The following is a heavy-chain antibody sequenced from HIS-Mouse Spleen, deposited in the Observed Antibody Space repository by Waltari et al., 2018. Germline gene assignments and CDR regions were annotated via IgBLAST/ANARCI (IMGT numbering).Heavy chain of an antibody. V-gene: IGHV3-21*01. J-gene: IGHJ4*02. D-gene: IGHD3-3*01. CDR2: ISSSSSYI. Sequence: EVQLVESGGGLVKPGGSLRLSCAASGFTFSSYSMNWVRQATGTGREWVSSISSSSSYIYYADAVKGRFTISRDNAKNSLYLQMNSLRAEDTAVYYCARDGPIVETTIFGVVPYFDYWGQGTLVTVSS. CDR3: ARDGPIVETTIFGVVPYFDY. CDR1: GFTFSSYS.